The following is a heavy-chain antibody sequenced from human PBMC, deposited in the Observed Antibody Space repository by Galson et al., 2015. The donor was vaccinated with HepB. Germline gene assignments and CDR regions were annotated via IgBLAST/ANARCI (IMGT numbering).Heavy chain of an antibody. CDR1: GGSISNYY. Sequence: SETLSLTCTVSGGSISNYYWNWIRQPPGEGLEWIGYIYYSGSTNYNPSLKSRVTISVDTSKNQFSLKLSSVTAADTAVYYCARDKVPGDNWGQGTLVTVSS. J-gene: IGHJ4*02. V-gene: IGHV4-59*01. CDR2: IYYSGST. D-gene: IGHD3-10*01. CDR3: ARDKVPGDN.